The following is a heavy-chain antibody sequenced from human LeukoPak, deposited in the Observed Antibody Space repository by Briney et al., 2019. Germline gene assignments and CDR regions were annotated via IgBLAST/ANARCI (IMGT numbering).Heavy chain of an antibody. Sequence: SLRLSSAPSGFTSRSYSTRWVRQGPEKGVERVSVIWCDGSSKFYAHSVKGRFTISRDNSKNTLYLQMNSLRAEDTAVYNCARSVAGGAYFDYWGQGTLVTVSS. CDR2: IWCDGSSK. D-gene: IGHD6-19*01. CDR3: ARSVAGGAYFDY. CDR1: GFTSRSYS. V-gene: IGHV3-33*01. J-gene: IGHJ4*02.